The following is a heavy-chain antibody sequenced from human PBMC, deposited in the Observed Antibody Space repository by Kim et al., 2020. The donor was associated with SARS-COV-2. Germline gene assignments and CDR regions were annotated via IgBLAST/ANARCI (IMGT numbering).Heavy chain of an antibody. D-gene: IGHD3-10*01. CDR2: IYYSGST. V-gene: IGHV4-59*01. CDR3: ARVTYYYGSGRGRWFDP. CDR1: GGSISSYY. Sequence: SETLSLTCTVSGGSISSYYWSWIRQPPGKGLEWIGFIYYSGSTNYNPSLKSRGTISVDTSKNQFSLKLSSVTAAATAVYYCARVTYYYGSGRGRWFDPWGQGTLVPVSS. J-gene: IGHJ5*02.